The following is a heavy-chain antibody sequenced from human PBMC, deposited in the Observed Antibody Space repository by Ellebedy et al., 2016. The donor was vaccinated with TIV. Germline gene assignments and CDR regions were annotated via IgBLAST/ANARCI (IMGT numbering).Heavy chain of an antibody. V-gene: IGHV5-51*01. D-gene: IGHD2-2*01. CDR3: ARRVERRSSSDTFYYYYMDV. J-gene: IGHJ6*03. CDR2: IYPGDSDT. Sequence: GGSLRLXCKAPGYNFAGYWIGWVRQMPGKGLEWKGIIYPGDSDTRYSPSFKGHVTISADKSTGTAYLQWSGLKASDSAMYYCARRVERRSSSDTFYYYYMDVWGKGTTVTVSS. CDR1: GYNFAGYW.